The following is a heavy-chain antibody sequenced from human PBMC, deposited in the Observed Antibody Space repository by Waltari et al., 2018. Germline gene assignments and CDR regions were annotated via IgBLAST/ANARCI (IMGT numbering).Heavy chain of an antibody. CDR2: IHPGDAST. D-gene: IGHD6-13*01. CDR1: GYSFTSYW. J-gene: IGHJ3*02. V-gene: IGHV5-51*03. CDR3: ARKERQQLGSDAFDI. Sequence: EVQLVQSGAEVKKPGESLKISCKGSGYSFTSYWIGWVRQMPGKGLEWMGIIHPGDASTRYSPSFQGQVTISADKSISTAYLQWSSLKASDTAMYYCARKERQQLGSDAFDIWGQGTMVTVSS.